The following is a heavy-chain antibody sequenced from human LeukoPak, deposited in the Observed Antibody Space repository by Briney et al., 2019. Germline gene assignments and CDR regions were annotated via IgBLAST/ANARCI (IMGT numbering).Heavy chain of an antibody. V-gene: IGHV4-59*01. CDR3: ARGRGLPSGWYKRTENYYYYYYMDV. Sequence: SETLSLTCTVSGGSISSYYWSWIRQPPGKGLEWIGYIYYSGSTNYNPSLKSRVTISVDTSKNQFSLKLSSVTAADTAVYYCARGRGLPSGWYKRTENYYYYYYMDVWGKGTTVTVSS. D-gene: IGHD6-19*01. J-gene: IGHJ6*03. CDR2: IYYSGST. CDR1: GGSISSYY.